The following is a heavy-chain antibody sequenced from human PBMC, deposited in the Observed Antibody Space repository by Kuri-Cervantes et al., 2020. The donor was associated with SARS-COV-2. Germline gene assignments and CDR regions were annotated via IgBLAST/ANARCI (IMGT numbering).Heavy chain of an antibody. Sequence: ASVKVSFKASGYTFTSYGISGVRQAPGQGLEWMGWISAYNGNTNYAQKLQGRVTMTTDTSTSTASMELRSLRSDDTAVYYCARNGDIVVVPAAIKDRGKFDYWGQGTLVTVSS. D-gene: IGHD2-2*02. V-gene: IGHV1-18*01. CDR3: ARNGDIVVVPAAIKDRGKFDY. J-gene: IGHJ4*02. CDR1: GYTFTSYG. CDR2: ISAYNGNT.